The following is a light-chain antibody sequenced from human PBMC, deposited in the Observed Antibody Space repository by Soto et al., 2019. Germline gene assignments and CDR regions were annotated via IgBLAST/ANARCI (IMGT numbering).Light chain of an antibody. CDR2: DVN. Sequence: QSALTQPRSVSGSPGQSVTISCTGTSSDVGGYNYVSWYQQHPGKAPKLMIYDVNKRPSGVPDRFSGSKSGNTASLTIPGLQAEDEADYYCCSYAGSYTWVFGTGTKLTVL. CDR3: CSYAGSYTWV. J-gene: IGLJ1*01. CDR1: SSDVGGYNY. V-gene: IGLV2-11*01.